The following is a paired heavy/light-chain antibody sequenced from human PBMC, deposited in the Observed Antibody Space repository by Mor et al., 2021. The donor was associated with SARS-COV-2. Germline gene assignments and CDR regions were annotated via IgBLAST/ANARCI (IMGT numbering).Heavy chain of an antibody. CDR2: ISGSGGTT. CDR3: AKGPVSSVAGAFDY. CDR1: GVTFNNYA. Sequence: EEQLLESGGGLVQPGGSLRLSCAASGVTFNNYAMSWVRQAPGKGLEWVSVISGSGGTTFYADSVKGRFTISRDNSKDTLYLQMNRLRAEDTAVYYCAKGPVSSVAGAFDYWGQGTLVTVSS. J-gene: IGHJ4*02. V-gene: IGHV3-23*01. D-gene: IGHD6-19*01.
Light chain of an antibody. CDR2: GAS. V-gene: IGKV1-27*01. CDR3: QKYNSAPRT. CDR1: QGISNY. J-gene: IGKJ4*01. Sequence: DIQMTQSPSSLSASVGDRVTITCRASQGISNYLAWYQQKPGKVPKLLIYGASTLQSGVPSRFSGSGSGTDFTLTISSLQPEDVATYYCQKYNSAPRTFGGGTKVEIK.